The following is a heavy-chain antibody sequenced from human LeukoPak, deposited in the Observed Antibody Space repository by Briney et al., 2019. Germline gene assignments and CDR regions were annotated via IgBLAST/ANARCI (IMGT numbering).Heavy chain of an antibody. V-gene: IGHV4-39*01. Sequence: ASETLSLTCTVSGGSISSSSYYWGWIRQPPGKGLEWIMTIYYSGSTYYNPSLKSRITISVDTSKNQFSLKLSSVTAADTAVYYCASSGSSAYNWFDPWGQGALVTVSS. CDR2: IYYSGST. CDR1: GGSISSSSYY. D-gene: IGHD6-25*01. CDR3: ASSGSSAYNWFDP. J-gene: IGHJ5*02.